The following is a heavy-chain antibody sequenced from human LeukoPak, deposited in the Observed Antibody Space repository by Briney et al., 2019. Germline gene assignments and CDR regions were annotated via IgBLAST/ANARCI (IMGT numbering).Heavy chain of an antibody. V-gene: IGHV3-74*01. D-gene: IGHD1-26*01. CDR3: AKDLGPRGVGATPQY. J-gene: IGHJ4*02. Sequence: GGSLRLSCATSGFTFNSYWMHWVRQAPGKGLAWVSYISTDGSSTSYADSVKGRFTISRDNAKNTLYLQMNSLKAEDTAVYYCAKDLGPRGVGATPQYWGQGTVVIVSS. CDR2: ISTDGSST. CDR1: GFTFNSYW.